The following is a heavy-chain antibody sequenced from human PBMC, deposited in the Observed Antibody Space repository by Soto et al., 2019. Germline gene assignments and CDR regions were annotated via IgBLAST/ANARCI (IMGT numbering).Heavy chain of an antibody. CDR2: IYSGGST. CDR1: GFTVSSNY. D-gene: IGHD3-16*01. J-gene: IGHJ4*02. CDR3: ERDYDHLGY. V-gene: IGHV3-66*01. Sequence: EVQLVESGGGLVQPGGSLRLSCAASGFTVSSNYMSWVRQAPGKGLEWVSVIYSGGSTYYEDAVEGRFTISRDNSKNTLYLQMNSLRAEDTAVYYCERDYDHLGYWGQGTLVTVSS.